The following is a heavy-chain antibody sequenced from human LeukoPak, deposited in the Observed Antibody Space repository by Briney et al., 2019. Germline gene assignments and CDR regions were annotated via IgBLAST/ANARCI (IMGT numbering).Heavy chain of an antibody. CDR1: GFTSSSYA. CDR3: ARDTYYYDSRGYWTIKDPEMRPTGPLDY. J-gene: IGHJ4*02. CDR2: ISYDGSNK. V-gene: IGHV3-30*01. D-gene: IGHD3-22*01. Sequence: PGRSLRLSCAASGFTSSSYAMHWVRQAPGKGLEWVAVISYDGSNKYYADSVKGRFTISRDNSKNTLYLQMNSLRAEDTAVYYCARDTYYYDSRGYWTIKDPEMRPTGPLDYWGQGTLVTVSS.